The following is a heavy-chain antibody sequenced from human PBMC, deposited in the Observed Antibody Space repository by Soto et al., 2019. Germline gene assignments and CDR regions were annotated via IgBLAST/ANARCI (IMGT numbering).Heavy chain of an antibody. CDR1: GGSISSGDYY. V-gene: IGHV4-30-4*01. CDR2: IYYSGST. J-gene: IGHJ6*02. Sequence: SETLSLTCTVSGGSISSGDYYWSWIRQPPGKGLEWIGYIYYSGSTYYNPSLKSRVTISVDTSKNQFSLKLSSVTAADTAVYYCATDRSSSSWRRIGYYYYYGMDVWGQGITVT. D-gene: IGHD6-13*01. CDR3: ATDRSSSSWRRIGYYYYYGMDV.